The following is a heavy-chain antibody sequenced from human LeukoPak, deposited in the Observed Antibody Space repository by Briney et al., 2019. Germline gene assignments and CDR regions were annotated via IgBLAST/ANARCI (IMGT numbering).Heavy chain of an antibody. CDR1: GFTFSSYG. CDR2: ISYDGSNK. V-gene: IGHV3-30*03. D-gene: IGHD3-22*01. Sequence: PGRSLRLSCAASGFTFSSYGMHWVRQAPGKGLEWVAVISYDGSNKYYADSVKGRFTISRDNSKNTLYLQMNSLRAEDTAVYYCARGGGDSSGGMMEDWGQGTLVTVSS. J-gene: IGHJ4*02. CDR3: ARGGGDSSGGMMED.